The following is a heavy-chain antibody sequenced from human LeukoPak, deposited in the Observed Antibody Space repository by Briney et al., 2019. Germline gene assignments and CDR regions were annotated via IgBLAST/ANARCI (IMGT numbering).Heavy chain of an antibody. CDR3: ARGRYELLSIAAAGRECWFDP. J-gene: IGHJ5*02. D-gene: IGHD6-13*01. V-gene: IGHV3-7*02. CDR2: IKQDGSEK. Sequence: GGSLRLSCAASGFTFSSYWMAWVRQAPGKGLEWVASIKQDGSEKYYVDSVKGRLTISRDNAKNSVYLQMNSLRAADTAVYYCARGRYELLSIAAAGRECWFDPWGQGTLVTVSS. CDR1: GFTFSSYW.